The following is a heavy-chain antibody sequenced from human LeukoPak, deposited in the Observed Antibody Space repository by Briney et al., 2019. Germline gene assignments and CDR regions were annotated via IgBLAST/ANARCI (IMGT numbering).Heavy chain of an antibody. Sequence: SETLSLTCTVSGGSISSSSYYWGWIRQPPGKGLEWIGSIYYSGSTYYNPSLKSRVTISVDTSKNQFSLKLSSVTAADTAVYYCARVRMVRGDAFDIWGQGTMVTVSS. CDR1: GGSISSSSYY. V-gene: IGHV4-39*07. CDR2: IYYSGST. J-gene: IGHJ3*02. D-gene: IGHD3-10*01. CDR3: ARVRMVRGDAFDI.